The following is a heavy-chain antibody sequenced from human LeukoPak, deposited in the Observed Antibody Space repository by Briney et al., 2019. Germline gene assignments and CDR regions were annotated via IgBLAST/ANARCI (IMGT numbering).Heavy chain of an antibody. J-gene: IGHJ4*02. D-gene: IGHD6-13*01. Sequence: NTGGSLRLSCGASGFKFSDYYMSWIRQAPGKGLEWLSYISSSGNVTYYADSVKGRFIVSRDNTKSALFLQMNSLRVEDTAVYYCEAGIGDYWGQGALLTVSS. CDR2: ISSSGNVT. CDR1: GFKFSDYY. V-gene: IGHV3-11*01. CDR3: EAGIGDY.